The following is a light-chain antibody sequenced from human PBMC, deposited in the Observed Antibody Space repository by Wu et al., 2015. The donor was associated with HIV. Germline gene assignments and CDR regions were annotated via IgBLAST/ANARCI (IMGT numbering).Light chain of an antibody. Sequence: EIVLTQSPAPLSLSPGERATLSCRASQSVSSYLAWYQQKPGQAPRLLIYDASNRATGIPARSSGSGRGTDFTLTISGLEPEDFAVYYCQQRSNWPITFGQGTRLEIK. CDR1: QSVSSY. CDR3: QQRSNWPIT. V-gene: IGKV3D-11*02. J-gene: IGKJ5*01. CDR2: DAS.